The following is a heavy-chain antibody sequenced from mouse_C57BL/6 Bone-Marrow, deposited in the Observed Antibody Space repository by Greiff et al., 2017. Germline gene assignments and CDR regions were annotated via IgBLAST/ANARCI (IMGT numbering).Heavy chain of an antibody. V-gene: IGHV14-4*01. Sequence: EVQLQQSGAELVRPGASVKLFCTASGFNIKDDYMHWVKQRPEQGLEWIGWIDPENGDTEYASKFQGKATITADTSSNTAYLQLSSLTSEDTAVYYCTLPSITTVVALDYWGQGTTLTVSS. D-gene: IGHD1-1*01. CDR3: TLPSITTVVALDY. CDR2: IDPENGDT. CDR1: GFNIKDDY. J-gene: IGHJ2*01.